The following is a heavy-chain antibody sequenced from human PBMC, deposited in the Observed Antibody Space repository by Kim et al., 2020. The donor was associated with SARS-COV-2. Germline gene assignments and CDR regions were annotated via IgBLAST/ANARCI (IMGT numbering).Heavy chain of an antibody. J-gene: IGHJ4*02. CDR1: GFTFSSYD. D-gene: IGHD1-26*01. CDR2: IGSAGDP. CDR3: ARVPRGSYWFYFDY. V-gene: IGHV3-13*05. Sequence: GGSLRLSCAASGFTFSSYDMHWVRQATGKGLEWVSGIGSAGDPYYPGSVKGRFTISRENAKNSLYLQMNSLRAGDTAVYYCARVPRGSYWFYFDYWGQGTLVTVSS.